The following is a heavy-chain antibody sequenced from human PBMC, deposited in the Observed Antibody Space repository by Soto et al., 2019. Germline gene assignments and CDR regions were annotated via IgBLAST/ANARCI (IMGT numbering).Heavy chain of an antibody. J-gene: IGHJ6*03. CDR1: GGSLSDYF. V-gene: IGHV4-34*01. D-gene: IGHD2-21*01. Sequence: QVQLQQWGAGLLKPSETLSLTCVVSGGSLSDYFWSWIRQPPGMALEWIGEINQLGSINYNPSLKSRVTMSVDTSKNQFSLTLNSVTAADTATYYCARGGISHWAYFYYMDVWDRGTTVTVSS. CDR3: ARGGISHWAYFYYMDV. CDR2: INQLGSI.